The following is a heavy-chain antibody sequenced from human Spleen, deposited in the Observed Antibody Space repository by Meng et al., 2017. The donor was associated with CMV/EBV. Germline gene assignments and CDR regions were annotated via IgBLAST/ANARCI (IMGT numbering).Heavy chain of an antibody. Sequence: SVKVSCKASGGTFTGYYIHWVRQAPGQGPEWMGWINPNSGDTNSAQNLQGRVTMTRDTSISTAYMDLSSLKSDDTAVYFCARGDMGALGQGTLVTVSS. D-gene: IGHD3-16*01. J-gene: IGHJ5*02. V-gene: IGHV1-2*02. CDR3: ARGDMGA. CDR1: GGTFTGYY. CDR2: INPNSGDT.